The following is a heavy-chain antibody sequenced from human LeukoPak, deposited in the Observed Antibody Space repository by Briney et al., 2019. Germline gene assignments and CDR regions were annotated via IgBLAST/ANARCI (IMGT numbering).Heavy chain of an antibody. CDR2: ISGSGGST. V-gene: IGHV3-23*01. D-gene: IGHD3-22*01. J-gene: IGHJ3*02. CDR3: ASTSYYYDSSGYHDAFDI. CDR1: GFTFSNYG. Sequence: GGSLRLSCAASGFTFSNYGMSWVRQAPGKGLEWVSAISGSGGSTYYADSVKGRFTISRDNSKNTLYLQMNSLRAEDTAVYYCASTSYYYDSSGYHDAFDIWGQGTMVTVSS.